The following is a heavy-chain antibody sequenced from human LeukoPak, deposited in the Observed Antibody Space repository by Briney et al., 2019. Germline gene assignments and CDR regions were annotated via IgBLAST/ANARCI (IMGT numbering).Heavy chain of an antibody. CDR1: GGSFSGYH. Sequence: SETLSLTCAVYGGSFSGYHWSWIRQPPGKGLEWIGEINHSGSTNYNPSLKSRVTMSVDTSKNQFSLKLSSVTAADTAVYYCARDEAWATVTTKPLDYWGQGTLVTVSS. CDR3: ARDEAWATVTTKPLDY. D-gene: IGHD4-17*01. CDR2: INHSGST. V-gene: IGHV4-34*01. J-gene: IGHJ4*02.